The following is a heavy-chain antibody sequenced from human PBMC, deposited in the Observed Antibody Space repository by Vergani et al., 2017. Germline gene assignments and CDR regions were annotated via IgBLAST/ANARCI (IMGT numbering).Heavy chain of an antibody. CDR2: FYSRGNT. J-gene: IGHJ3*01. CDR3: ARWAGHSSGDAFDF. Sequence: QLHLQESGPGLVKPSETLSLTCIVPGASISNSLYSWGWIRQPPGKGLEWIGSFYSRGNTFFNPSLKSRASISLDISKNLFSLNLTSVTAADTAFFFCARWAGHSSGDAFDFWGQETMVAVSS. CDR1: GASISNSLYS. D-gene: IGHD3-22*01. V-gene: IGHV4-39*01.